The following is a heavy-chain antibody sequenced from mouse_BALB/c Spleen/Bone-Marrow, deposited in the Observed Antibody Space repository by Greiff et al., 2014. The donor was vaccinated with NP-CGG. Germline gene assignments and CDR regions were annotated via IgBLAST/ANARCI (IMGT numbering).Heavy chain of an antibody. D-gene: IGHD2-1*01. V-gene: IGHV1-14*01. J-gene: IGHJ1*01. Sequence: QLQESGPELVKPGASVKMSCKASGYTFTSYVMHWVKQKPGQGLEWIGYINPYNDGTKYNEKFKGKATLTSDKSSSTAYMELSSLTSEDSAVYYCARDGNPYWYFDVWGAGTTVTVSS. CDR1: GYTFTSYV. CDR2: INPYNDGT. CDR3: ARDGNPYWYFDV.